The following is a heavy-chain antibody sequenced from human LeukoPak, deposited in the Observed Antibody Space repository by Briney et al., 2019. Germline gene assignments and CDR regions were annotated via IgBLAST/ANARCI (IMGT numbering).Heavy chain of an antibody. CDR2: IYHSGST. J-gene: IGHJ4*02. CDR1: GYSISSGYY. CDR3: ARDGYAPH. Sequence: SETLSLTCTVSGYSISSGYYWGWIRPPPGKGLEWIGGIYHSGSTYYNPSLKSRVTISVDTSKNQFSLKLSSVTAADTAVYYCARDGYAPHWGQGTLVTVSS. V-gene: IGHV4-38-2*02. D-gene: IGHD5-12*01.